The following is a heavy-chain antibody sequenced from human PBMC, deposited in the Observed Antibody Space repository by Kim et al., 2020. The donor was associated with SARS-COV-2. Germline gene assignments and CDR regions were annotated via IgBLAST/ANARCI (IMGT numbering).Heavy chain of an antibody. CDR3: AGGSMVRGVKGFDY. CDR1: GYTFTSYD. V-gene: IGHV1-8*01. D-gene: IGHD3-10*01. J-gene: IGHJ4*02. Sequence: ASVKVSCKASGYTFTSYDINWVRQATGQGLEWMGWMNPNSGNTGYAQKFQGRVTMTRNTSISTAYMELSSLRSEDTAVYYCAGGSMVRGVKGFDYWGQGTLVTVSS. CDR2: MNPNSGNT.